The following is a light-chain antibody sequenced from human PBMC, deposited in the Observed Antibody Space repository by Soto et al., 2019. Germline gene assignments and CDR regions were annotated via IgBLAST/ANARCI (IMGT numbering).Light chain of an antibody. J-gene: IGKJ1*01. CDR1: QSVSSY. V-gene: IGKV3-11*01. CDR3: KQRSNWPRT. CDR2: DAS. Sequence: EIVMTQSPATLSVSPGERATLSCRASQSVSSYLAWYQQKPGQAHRLLIYDASNRATGIQARFSGSGSGTDFTLTISSLEPEDFAVYYCKQRSNWPRTFGQGTKVDNK.